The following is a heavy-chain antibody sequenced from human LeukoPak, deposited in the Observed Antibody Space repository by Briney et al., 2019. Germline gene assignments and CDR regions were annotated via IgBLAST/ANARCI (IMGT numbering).Heavy chain of an antibody. Sequence: GGSLRLSCAASGFTFSSYSMNWVRQAPGKGLEWVSSISTSSIYIYSADSMKGRFTISRDNARNSLYLQMNSLRAEDTAVYYCAREVISGWYDREGTLYYFDYWGQGTLVTVSS. J-gene: IGHJ4*02. CDR2: ISTSSIYI. D-gene: IGHD6-19*01. V-gene: IGHV3-21*01. CDR1: GFTFSSYS. CDR3: AREVISGWYDREGTLYYFDY.